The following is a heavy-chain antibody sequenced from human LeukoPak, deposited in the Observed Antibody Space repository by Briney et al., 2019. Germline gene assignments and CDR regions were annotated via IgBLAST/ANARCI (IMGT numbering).Heavy chain of an antibody. D-gene: IGHD3-10*01. CDR3: ARLGFHYGSGSFFDY. J-gene: IGHJ4*02. CDR1: GYSFTSYW. Sequence: GESLKISCKGSGYSFTSYWIGWVRQMPGKGLEWMGIICPGDSDTRYSPSFQGQVTISADKSISTAYLQWSSLKASDTAMYYCARLGFHYGSGSFFDYWGQGTLVTVSS. CDR2: ICPGDSDT. V-gene: IGHV5-51*01.